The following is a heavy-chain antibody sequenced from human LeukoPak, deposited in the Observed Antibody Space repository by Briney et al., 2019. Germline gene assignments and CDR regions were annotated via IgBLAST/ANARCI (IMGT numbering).Heavy chain of an antibody. J-gene: IGHJ4*02. D-gene: IGHD1-1*01. CDR2: ISSSGTNI. CDR1: GFTFISYA. V-gene: IGHV3-48*01. Sequence: GGSLRLSCAASGFTFISYAMTWVRQAPGKGLEWVSYISSSGTNIFYADSVKGRFTISRDNAKNSLYLQMNSLRAEDTAVYYCARSREYGWNDYWGQGTLVTVSS. CDR3: ARSREYGWNDY.